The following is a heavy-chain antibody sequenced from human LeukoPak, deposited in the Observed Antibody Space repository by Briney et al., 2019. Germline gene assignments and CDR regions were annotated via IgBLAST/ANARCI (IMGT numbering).Heavy chain of an antibody. D-gene: IGHD6-13*01. V-gene: IGHV5-51*01. CDR3: ARRRYSSSWYRCGAFDI. J-gene: IGHJ3*02. Sequence: GESLKISCKASGYNFPGDWIGWVRQVSGKGLEWMGIIYPQDSDTRYSPSFEGQVIISADKSISTAYLQWSSLKASDTAMYYCARRRYSSSWYRCGAFDIWGQGTMVTVSS. CDR2: IYPQDSDT. CDR1: GYNFPGDW.